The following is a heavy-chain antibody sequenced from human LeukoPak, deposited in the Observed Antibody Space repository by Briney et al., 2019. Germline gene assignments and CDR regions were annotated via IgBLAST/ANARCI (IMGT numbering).Heavy chain of an antibody. V-gene: IGHV3-33*01. CDR1: GFTFSNYG. CDR2: IWYDGSNK. CDR3: ARENYDSSGYYFDY. D-gene: IGHD3-22*01. Sequence: GGSLRLSCAASGFTFSNYGMHWVRQAPGKGLEWVAVIWYDGSNKYYADSVKGRFTISRDNSKDTLYLQMNSLRAEDTAVYYCARENYDSSGYYFDYWGQGTLVTVSS. J-gene: IGHJ4*02.